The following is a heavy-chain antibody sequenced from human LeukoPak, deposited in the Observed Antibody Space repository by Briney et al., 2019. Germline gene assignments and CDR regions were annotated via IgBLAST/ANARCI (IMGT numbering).Heavy chain of an antibody. V-gene: IGHV4-39*07. CDR1: GGSISSSSYY. Sequence: SETLSLTCTVSGGSISSSSYYWGWIRQPPGKGLEWIGSIYYSGSTYYNPSLKSRVTISVDTSKNQFSLKLSSVTAADTAVYYCARTSYSSSWPLDYWGQGTLVTVSS. J-gene: IGHJ4*02. CDR2: IYYSGST. D-gene: IGHD6-13*01. CDR3: ARTSYSSSWPLDY.